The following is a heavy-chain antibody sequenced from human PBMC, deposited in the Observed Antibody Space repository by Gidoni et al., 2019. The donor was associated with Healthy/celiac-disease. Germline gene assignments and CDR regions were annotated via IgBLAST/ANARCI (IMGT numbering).Heavy chain of an antibody. CDR3: VRIYYDSSGYPNFDY. J-gene: IGHJ4*02. CDR2: IYPGDSDT. V-gene: IGHV5-51*01. D-gene: IGHD3-22*01. Sequence: EVQLVQSGAEVKKPGESLKISCKGSGYSFTSYWIGWVRQMPGQGLEWMGIIYPGDSDTRYSPSFQGQVTISADKSISTAYLQWSSLKASDTAMYYCVRIYYDSSGYPNFDYWGQGTLVTVSS. CDR1: GYSFTSYW.